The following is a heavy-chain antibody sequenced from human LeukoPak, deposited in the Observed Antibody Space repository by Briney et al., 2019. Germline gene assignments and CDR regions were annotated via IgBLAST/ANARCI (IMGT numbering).Heavy chain of an antibody. Sequence: PSETLSLTCTVSGGFIGDGGYYWSWIRQPPGKGLEWIGYIYHSGFTSYNPSLKSRVTVSVDRSENQFSLKLNFVTAADTAIYYCATTPVGSTRFFDFWGPGTLPSVSS. D-gene: IGHD1-26*01. CDR2: IYHSGFT. V-gene: IGHV4-30-2*01. CDR1: GGFIGDGGYY. CDR3: ATTPVGSTRFFDF. J-gene: IGHJ4*02.